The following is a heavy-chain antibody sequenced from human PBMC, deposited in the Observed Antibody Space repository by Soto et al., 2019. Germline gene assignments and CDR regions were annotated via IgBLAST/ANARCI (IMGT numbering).Heavy chain of an antibody. D-gene: IGHD6-13*01. CDR3: ARGSGSSSLYDAFDI. J-gene: IGHJ3*02. CDR1: GYSFTSYW. CDR2: IYPGDSDT. Sequence: GESLKISCKGSGYSFTSYWIGWVRQMPGKGLEWMGIIYPGDSDTRYSPSFQGQVTISADKSISTAYLQWSSLKASDTAMYYCARGSGSSSLYDAFDIWGQGTMVTVSS. V-gene: IGHV5-51*01.